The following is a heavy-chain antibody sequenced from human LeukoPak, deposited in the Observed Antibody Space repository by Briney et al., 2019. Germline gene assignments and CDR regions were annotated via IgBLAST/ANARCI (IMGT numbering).Heavy chain of an antibody. CDR2: IKEDGSEN. CDR1: GFTFSNFW. J-gene: IGHJ4*02. Sequence: GGSLRPSCAASGFTFSNFWMTWVRQAPGKGLEWVANIKEDGSENYYVDSVKGRFTISRGNAKNSLYLEMNSLRADDTAVYYCAREVVGTTGIVNYWGQGTLVTVSS. CDR3: AREVVGTTGIVNY. D-gene: IGHD1-26*01. V-gene: IGHV3-7*01.